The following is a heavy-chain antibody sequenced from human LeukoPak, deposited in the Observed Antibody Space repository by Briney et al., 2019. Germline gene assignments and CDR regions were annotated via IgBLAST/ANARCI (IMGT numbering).Heavy chain of an antibody. J-gene: IGHJ4*02. CDR1: GFTFSSYG. CDR3: ATGLYSGSYSGFDY. D-gene: IGHD1-26*01. Sequence: PGGSLRLSCAASGFTFSSYGMSWVRQAPGKGLEWVSVISGSGGSTYYADSVKGRFTISRDNSKNTLYLQMNSLRAEDTAVYYCATGLYSGSYSGFDYWGQGTLVTVSS. V-gene: IGHV3-23*01. CDR2: ISGSGGST.